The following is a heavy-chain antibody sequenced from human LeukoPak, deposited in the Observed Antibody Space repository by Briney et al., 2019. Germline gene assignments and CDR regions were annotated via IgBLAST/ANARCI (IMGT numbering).Heavy chain of an antibody. D-gene: IGHD3-10*01. CDR1: GYTITDYY. V-gene: IGHV1-2*02. CDR2: INPNSGGT. J-gene: IGHJ4*02. CDR3: ARAHYLRLYFFDY. Sequence: ASVKVSCKASGYTITDYYIHWVRQAPGQGLEWMGWINPNSGGTNYAQKFEGRVTMTTDTSINTGYVELSSLTSDDTAVYFCARAHYLRLYFFDYWGKGTLVTVSS.